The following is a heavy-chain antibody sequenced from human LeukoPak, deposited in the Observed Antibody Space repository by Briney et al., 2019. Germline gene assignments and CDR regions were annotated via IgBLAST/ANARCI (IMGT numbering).Heavy chain of an antibody. Sequence: GGSLRLSCEASGFSFSNYGMHWVRQAPGKGLEWLAVISSDGSHKFYGDSVTGRFTISRDNSKNTLYLQMNSLRPEDTAVYYCAKDPGHCSGGSCYSILDYWGQGTLVTVSS. CDR1: GFSFSNYG. J-gene: IGHJ4*02. V-gene: IGHV3-30*18. CDR3: AKDPGHCSGGSCYSILDY. CDR2: ISSDGSHK. D-gene: IGHD2-15*01.